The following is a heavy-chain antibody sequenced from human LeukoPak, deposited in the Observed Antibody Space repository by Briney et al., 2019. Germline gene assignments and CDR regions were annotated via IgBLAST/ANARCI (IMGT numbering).Heavy chain of an antibody. CDR1: GFTYNHYA. J-gene: IGHJ4*02. CDR2: IWSDGTEK. D-gene: IGHD4-11*01. CDR3: ARDAQRGFDYSNSLQY. V-gene: IGHV3-33*08. Sequence: PGRSLRLSCTASGFTYNHYAMHWVRQPPGKGLEWVAVIWSDGTEKYYADSVKGRFTVSRDDSSNTLYLQMNSLRGEDTAVYYCARDAQRGFDYSNSLQYWGQGTLVTVSS.